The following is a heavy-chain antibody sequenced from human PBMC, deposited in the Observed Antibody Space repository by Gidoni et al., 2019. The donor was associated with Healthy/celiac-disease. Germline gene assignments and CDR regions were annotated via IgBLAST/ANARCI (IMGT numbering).Heavy chain of an antibody. J-gene: IGHJ5*02. CDR2: IFSNDEK. CDR3: ARIAEYGDYVWWFDP. V-gene: IGHV2-26*01. CDR1: GFSLSNARMG. D-gene: IGHD4-17*01. Sequence: QVTLKESGPVLVKPKETLTLTGTVSGFSLSNARMGVSWIRQPPGKALEWLAHIFSNDEKSYSTSLKSRLTISKDTSKSQVVLTMTNMDPVDTATYYCARIAEYGDYVWWFDPWGQGTLVTVSS.